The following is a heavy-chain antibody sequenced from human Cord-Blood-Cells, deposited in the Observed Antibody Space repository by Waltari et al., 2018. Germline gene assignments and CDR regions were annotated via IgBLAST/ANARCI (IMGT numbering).Heavy chain of an antibody. CDR2: INHSGST. CDR1: GGSFSGYY. CDR3: ARGRGYCSSTSCYFAFDI. Sequence: QVQLQQWGAGLLKPSETLSLTCAVSGGSFSGYYWSWIRQPPGQGLEWIGEINHSGSTNYNPSLKSRVTISVDTSKNQFSLKLSSVTAADTAVYYCARGRGYCSSTSCYFAFDIWGQGTMVTVSS. J-gene: IGHJ3*02. D-gene: IGHD2-2*01. V-gene: IGHV4-34*01.